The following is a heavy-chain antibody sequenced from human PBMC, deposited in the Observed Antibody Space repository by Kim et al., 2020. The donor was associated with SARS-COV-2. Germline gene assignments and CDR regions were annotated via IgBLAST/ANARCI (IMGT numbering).Heavy chain of an antibody. V-gene: IGHV1-69*04. J-gene: IGHJ3*02. CDR1: GGTFSSYS. CDR3: ARAANSGWLGDAFDI. D-gene: IGHD6-19*01. CDR2: IIPILNIT. Sequence: SVKVSCKTSGGTFSSYSISWVPQAPGQGLEWLGRIIPILNITKNAQKFQGRVSITADKSTNTAYMELSSLRSEDMAVYYCARAANSGWLGDAFDIWGQGTIVSVSS.